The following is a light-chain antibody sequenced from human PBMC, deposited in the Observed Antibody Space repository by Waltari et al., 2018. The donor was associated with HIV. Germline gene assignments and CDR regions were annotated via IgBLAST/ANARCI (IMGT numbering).Light chain of an antibody. CDR1: SSNIGSNA. CDR3: ASWDDSLNGYV. V-gene: IGLV1-44*01. J-gene: IGLJ1*01. Sequence: QSVLTQPPSASGTPGQRVTISCSGSSSNIGSNAVTWYQQLPGTAPKLLIYRNKQRPSGVPDRFSGSKSGTSASLAISGLQSEDEADYYCASWDDSLNGYVFGTGTKVTVL. CDR2: RNK.